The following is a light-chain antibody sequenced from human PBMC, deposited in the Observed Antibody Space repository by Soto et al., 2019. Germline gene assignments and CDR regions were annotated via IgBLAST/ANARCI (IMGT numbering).Light chain of an antibody. V-gene: IGKV3-15*01. CDR2: GAF. J-gene: IGKJ4*01. CDR3: QQYKNWPPLT. Sequence: EIVMTQSPATLSVSPGETATLSCMASQSVSYNLAWYQQKPGQGPRLLIYGAFTRATGIPARFSGSGSGTEFTITISSLQSEDFAVYYCQQYKNWPPLTFGGGTKVEIK. CDR1: QSVSYN.